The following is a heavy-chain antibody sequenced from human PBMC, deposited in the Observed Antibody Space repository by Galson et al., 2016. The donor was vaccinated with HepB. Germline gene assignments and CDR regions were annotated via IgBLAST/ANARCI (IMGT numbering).Heavy chain of an antibody. Sequence: SLRLSCAASGFTFSSYAMSWFRQAPGKGLEWVSGIIENSVDTYYADSVKGRFTISRDNSQDTLYLQMNSLRAEDTAIYYCAKDYMVGYNWAFKWGQGTLVTVSS. CDR2: IIENSVDT. CDR1: GFTFSSYA. J-gene: IGHJ4*02. CDR3: AKDYMVGYNWAFK. V-gene: IGHV3-23*01. D-gene: IGHD1-20*01.